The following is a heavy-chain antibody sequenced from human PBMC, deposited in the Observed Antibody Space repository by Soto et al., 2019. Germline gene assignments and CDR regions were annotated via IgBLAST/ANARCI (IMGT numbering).Heavy chain of an antibody. Sequence: QVRLVQSGAEVKNPGASMRVSCRSSGFSFTSFEIHWVRQAPGQGLEWVGRINLESGATVLAQRFQGRAAMTRNNSISTTVIEVSGLKVEDTAVYYCARGRGGGAGGMLDYWGQGTPVTVSS. D-gene: IGHD1-26*01. CDR3: ARGRGGGAGGMLDY. CDR2: INLESGAT. CDR1: GFSFTSFE. V-gene: IGHV1-8*01. J-gene: IGHJ4*02.